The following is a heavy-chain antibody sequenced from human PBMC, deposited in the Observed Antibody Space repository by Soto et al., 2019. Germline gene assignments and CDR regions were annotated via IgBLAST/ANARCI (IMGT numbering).Heavy chain of an antibody. Sequence: GESLKISCKGSGYSFTSYWIGWVRQMPGKGLEWMGIIYPGDSDTRYSPSFQGQVTMTTDTSTSTAYMELRSLRSDDTAVYYCARDHRRVTWSFDYWGQGTLVTVSS. CDR2: IYPGDSDT. CDR3: ARDHRRVTWSFDY. CDR1: GYSFTSYW. J-gene: IGHJ4*02. D-gene: IGHD2-21*02. V-gene: IGHV5-51*01.